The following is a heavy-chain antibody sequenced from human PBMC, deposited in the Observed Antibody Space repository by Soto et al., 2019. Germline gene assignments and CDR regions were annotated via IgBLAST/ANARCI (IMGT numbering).Heavy chain of an antibody. Sequence: EVQLLESGGGLVQPGGSLRLSCAASGFTFSSYAMSWVRQAPGKGLEWVAAISGSGGSTYYADSVKGRFTISRDNSKDTLYLQMNSLRADDTAVYYCAKRGDKIVAAPLADYYYYYGMDVWGQGTTVTVSS. CDR2: ISGSGGST. V-gene: IGHV3-23*01. CDR3: AKRGDKIVAAPLADYYYYYGMDV. CDR1: GFTFSSYA. J-gene: IGHJ6*02. D-gene: IGHD6-6*01.